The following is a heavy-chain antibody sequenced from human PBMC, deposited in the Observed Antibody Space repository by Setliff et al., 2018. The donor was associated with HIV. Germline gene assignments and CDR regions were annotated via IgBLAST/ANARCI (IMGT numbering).Heavy chain of an antibody. Sequence: LSLTCTVSGGSINNYYWSWVRQSPGKGLEWIGSVYYIGNTNYNPSLKSRVTVSVDTSKNQFSLKLSSVAAADTAVYYCARVSSGTYYSEFYYYMDVWGKGTTVTVSS. D-gene: IGHD1-26*01. CDR2: VYYIGNT. CDR3: ARVSSGTYYSEFYYYMDV. CDR1: GGSINNYY. J-gene: IGHJ6*03. V-gene: IGHV4-59*01.